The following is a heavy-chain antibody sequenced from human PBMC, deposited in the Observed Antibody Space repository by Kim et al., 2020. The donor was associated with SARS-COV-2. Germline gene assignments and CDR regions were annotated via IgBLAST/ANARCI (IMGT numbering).Heavy chain of an antibody. Sequence: FYSPSLKSRVTISTDASKNQFSLGVGPVTAADTAVYYCARAPGNYYFYMDVWGEGTAVTVSS. J-gene: IGHJ6*03. V-gene: IGHV4-31*02. CDR3: ARAPGNYYFYMDV.